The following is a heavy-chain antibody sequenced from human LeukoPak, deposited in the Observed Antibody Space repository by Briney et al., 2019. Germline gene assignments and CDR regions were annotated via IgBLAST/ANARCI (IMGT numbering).Heavy chain of an antibody. J-gene: IGHJ4*02. D-gene: IGHD6-13*01. CDR3: ARAEIAAAGPDY. CDR2: IYHSGST. CDR1: GGSISSGGYS. Sequence: SQTLSLTCAVSGGSISSGGYSWSWIRQPPGKGLEWIGYIYHSGSTYYNPSLKSRVTISVDRSKNQFSLKLSSVTAADTAVYYCARAEIAAAGPDYWGQGTLVTVSS. V-gene: IGHV4-30-2*01.